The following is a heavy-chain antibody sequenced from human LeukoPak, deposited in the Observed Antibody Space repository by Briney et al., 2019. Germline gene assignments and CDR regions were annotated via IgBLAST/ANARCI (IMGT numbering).Heavy chain of an antibody. Sequence: SETLSLTCSVSGYAITTANYGGWIRRPPGKGREGMGSFFVRGSTYYNPSFKSRVTISLDASKNQFSLTLSSVTAADTAVYYCARVARCTGCFDIDYWGQGTLVTVSS. CDR2: FFVRGST. V-gene: IGHV4-38-2*02. J-gene: IGHJ4*02. D-gene: IGHD2-2*01. CDR3: ARVARCTGCFDIDY. CDR1: GYAITTANY.